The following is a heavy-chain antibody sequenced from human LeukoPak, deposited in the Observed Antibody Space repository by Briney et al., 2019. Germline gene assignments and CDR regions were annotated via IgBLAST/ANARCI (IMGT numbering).Heavy chain of an antibody. CDR3: ARISLGAIWGYYYGMDV. V-gene: IGHV1-69*13. CDR2: IIPIFDTA. CDR1: GGTFSSYS. J-gene: IGHJ6*02. D-gene: IGHD1-26*01. Sequence: ASVKVSCKASGGTFSSYSISWVRQAPGQGLEWMGGIIPIFDTADYAQKFQGRVTITADESTSTAYVELSSLRSEDTAVFYCARISLGAIWGYYYGMDVWGQGTTVTVSS.